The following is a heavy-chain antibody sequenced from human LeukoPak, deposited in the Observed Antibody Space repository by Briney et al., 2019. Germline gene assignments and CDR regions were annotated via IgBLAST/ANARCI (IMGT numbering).Heavy chain of an antibody. CDR2: IIPIFGTA. CDR3: ARGRGGYHSSGYYYDY. D-gene: IGHD3-22*01. CDR1: GGTFSSYA. J-gene: IGHJ4*02. V-gene: IGHV1-69*06. Sequence: ASVKVPCKASGGTFSSYAISWVRQAPGQGLEWMGGIIPIFGTANYAQKFQGRVTITADKSTSTAYMELSSLRSEDTAVYYCARGRGGYHSSGYYYDYWGQRTLVTVSS.